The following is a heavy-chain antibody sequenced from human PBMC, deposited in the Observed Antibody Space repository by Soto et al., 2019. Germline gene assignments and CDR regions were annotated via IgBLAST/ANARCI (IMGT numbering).Heavy chain of an antibody. J-gene: IGHJ4*02. Sequence: PSETLSLTCTVSGGSISSYYWSWIRQPPGKGLEWIGYIYYSGSTNYNPSLKSRVTISVDTSKNQFSLKLSSVTAADTAVYYCARVLYYCSSTSCIKHFDYWAREPWSPSPQ. CDR2: IYYSGST. CDR1: GGSISSYY. D-gene: IGHD2-2*01. V-gene: IGHV4-59*01. CDR3: ARVLYYCSSTSCIKHFDY.